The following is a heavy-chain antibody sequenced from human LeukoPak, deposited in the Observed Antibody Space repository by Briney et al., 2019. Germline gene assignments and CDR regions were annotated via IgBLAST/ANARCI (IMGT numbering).Heavy chain of an antibody. Sequence: ASVKVSCKASGYTFTGYYMHWVRQATGQGLEWMGWINPNSGGTNYAQKFQGRVTMTRDTSISTAYMELSRLRSDDTAVYYCASFNPGYCSSTSCYGPYADYWGQGTLVTVSS. CDR2: INPNSGGT. CDR3: ASFNPGYCSSTSCYGPYADY. D-gene: IGHD2-2*01. J-gene: IGHJ4*02. CDR1: GYTFTGYY. V-gene: IGHV1-2*02.